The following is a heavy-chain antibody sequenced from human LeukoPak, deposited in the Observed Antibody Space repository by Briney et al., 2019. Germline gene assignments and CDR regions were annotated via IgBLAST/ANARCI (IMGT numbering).Heavy chain of an antibody. Sequence: PSETLSLTCTASGGSISSSSYYWGWIRQPPGKGLEWIGSIYYSGSTYYNPSLKSRVTISVDTSKNQFSLKLSSVTAADTAVYYCARQGSSMLGNWFDPWGQGTLVTVSS. CDR2: IYYSGST. V-gene: IGHV4-39*01. J-gene: IGHJ5*02. CDR1: GGSISSSSYY. CDR3: ARQGSSMLGNWFDP. D-gene: IGHD3-10*02.